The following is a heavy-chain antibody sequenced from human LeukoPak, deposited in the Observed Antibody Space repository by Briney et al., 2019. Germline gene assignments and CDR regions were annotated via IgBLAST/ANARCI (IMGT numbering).Heavy chain of an antibody. D-gene: IGHD2-2*01. CDR2: IRSKAYGGTT. Sequence: GGSLRLSCTASGFTFGDYAMSWVRQAPGKGLEWVGFIRSKAYGGTTEYAASVKGRFTISRDDSKSIAYLQMNSLKTEDTAVYYCAKDQVPSRFPEYYFDYWGQGTLVTVSS. V-gene: IGHV3-49*04. CDR1: GFTFGDYA. CDR3: AKDQVPSRFPEYYFDY. J-gene: IGHJ4*02.